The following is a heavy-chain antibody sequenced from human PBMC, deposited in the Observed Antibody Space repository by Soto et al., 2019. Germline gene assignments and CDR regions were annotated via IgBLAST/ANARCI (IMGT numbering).Heavy chain of an antibody. D-gene: IGHD3-10*01. CDR2: ISGSGGST. CDR1: GFTFSSYA. V-gene: IGHV3-23*01. Sequence: GGSRRLSCAASGFTFSSYAMSWVRQAPGKGLEWVSAISGSGGSTYYAAPVKGRFTISRDNSKNTLYPQMNSLRAEDTAVYYCAKEVSYYGSGSQSAFDYWGQGT. J-gene: IGHJ4*02. CDR3: AKEVSYYGSGSQSAFDY.